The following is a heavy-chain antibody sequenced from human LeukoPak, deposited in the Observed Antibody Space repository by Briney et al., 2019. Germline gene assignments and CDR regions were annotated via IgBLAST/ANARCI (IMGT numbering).Heavy chain of an antibody. CDR3: ARGRCSGGSCYPRYYYYYMDV. V-gene: IGHV4-34*01. D-gene: IGHD2-15*01. J-gene: IGHJ6*03. Sequence: STNYTPSLTSRLTISVDTSKHQFSLKLRSLTAADTAVYYCARGRCSGGSCYPRYYYYYMDVWGKGTTVTVSS. CDR2: ST.